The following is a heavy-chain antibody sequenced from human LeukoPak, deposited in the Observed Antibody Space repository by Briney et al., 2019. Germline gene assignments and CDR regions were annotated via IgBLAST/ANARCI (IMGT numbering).Heavy chain of an antibody. J-gene: IGHJ4*02. Sequence: PSETLSLTCAVYGGSFSGYYWSWIRQPPGRGLEWIGEINHSGSTNYNPSLKSRVTISVDTSKNQFSLKLSSVTAADTAVCYCARGEGDYGDYWYSDYWGQGTLVTVSS. CDR2: INHSGST. CDR3: ARGEGDYGDYWYSDY. CDR1: GGSFSGYY. D-gene: IGHD4-17*01. V-gene: IGHV4-34*01.